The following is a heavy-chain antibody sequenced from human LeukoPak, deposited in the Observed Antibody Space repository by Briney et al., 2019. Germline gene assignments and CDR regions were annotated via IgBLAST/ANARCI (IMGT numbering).Heavy chain of an antibody. Sequence: SETLSLTCAVYGGSFSGYYWSWIRQPPGKGLEWIGEINHSGSTNYNPSLKSRVTISVDTSKNQFSLKLSSVTAADTAVYYCARARIAARLFDHWGQGTLVTVSS. CDR2: INHSGST. D-gene: IGHD6-6*01. J-gene: IGHJ4*02. V-gene: IGHV4-34*01. CDR3: ARARIAARLFDH. CDR1: GGSFSGYY.